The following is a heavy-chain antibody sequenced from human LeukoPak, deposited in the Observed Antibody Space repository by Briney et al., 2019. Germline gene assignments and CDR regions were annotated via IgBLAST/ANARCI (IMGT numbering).Heavy chain of an antibody. D-gene: IGHD2-15*01. Sequence: ASVKVSCKASGYTFTGYYMHWVRQAPGQGLEWMGWINPNSGGTNYAQKFQGRVTMTRDTSISTAYMELSRLRSDDTAVYYCARDPRRMGFCSGGSCTSRNNYFDYWGQGTLVTVSS. V-gene: IGHV1-2*02. CDR1: GYTFTGYY. CDR2: INPNSGGT. J-gene: IGHJ4*02. CDR3: ARDPRRMGFCSGGSCTSRNNYFDY.